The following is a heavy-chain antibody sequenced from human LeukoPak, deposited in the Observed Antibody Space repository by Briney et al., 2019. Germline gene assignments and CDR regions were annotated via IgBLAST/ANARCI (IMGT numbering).Heavy chain of an antibody. J-gene: IGHJ4*02. V-gene: IGHV1-69*13. CDR3: ARGFYQLGYFDY. CDR1: GGTFSSYA. Sequence: GASVKVSCKASGGTFSSYAISWVRQAPGQGREWMGGIIPIFGTANYAQKFQGRVTITADVSTSTAYMELSSLRSENTAVYYCARGFYQLGYFDYWGQGTLVTVSS. CDR2: IIPIFGTA. D-gene: IGHD2-2*01.